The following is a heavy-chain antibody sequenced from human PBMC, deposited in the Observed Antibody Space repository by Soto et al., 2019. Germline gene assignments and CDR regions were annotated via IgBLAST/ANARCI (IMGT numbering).Heavy chain of an antibody. CDR1: GFTFSTYG. V-gene: IGHV3-30*18. CDR2: ISYDGSNK. J-gene: IGHJ6*02. D-gene: IGHD5-12*01. CDR3: AKGRGYERYYYCGMDV. Sequence: QVQLVESGGGVVQPGRSLRLSCAASGFTFSTYGMHWVRQAPGKGLEWVAVISYDGSNKYYVDSVKGRFTISRDNSKNTLYLQMNSLRAEDTAVYYFAKGRGYERYYYCGMDVWGQGTTVTVSS.